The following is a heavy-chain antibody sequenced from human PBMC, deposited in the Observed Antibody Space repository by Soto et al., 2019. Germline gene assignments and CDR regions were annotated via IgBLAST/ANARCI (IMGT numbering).Heavy chain of an antibody. Sequence: GGSLRLSCPASASTCSSYAMSWGRQAPGKGLEWVSAISGSGGSTYYADSVKGRFTISRDNSKNTLYLQMNSLRAEDTAVYYCAKISRGSVYAILGHDYYYGMDVWGQGTTVTVSS. J-gene: IGHJ6*02. D-gene: IGHD2-8*01. CDR2: ISGSGGST. CDR1: ASTCSSYA. CDR3: AKISRGSVYAILGHDYYYGMDV. V-gene: IGHV3-23*01.